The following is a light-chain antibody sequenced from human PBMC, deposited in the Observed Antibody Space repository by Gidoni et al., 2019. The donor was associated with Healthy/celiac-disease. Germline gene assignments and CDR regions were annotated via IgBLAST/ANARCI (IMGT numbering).Light chain of an antibody. CDR1: QDSSNY. V-gene: IGKV1-33*01. CDR3: QQYDNLPIT. CDR2: DAS. Sequence: DLQLTQSPSSLSASVGDRVTSTCQASQDSSNYLNWYQQKTGKDPKLLIYDASNLETGVPSRFSGSGAGKDFTFNISSLQAEDIATYYCQQYDNLPITFGGGTKVEIK. J-gene: IGKJ4*01.